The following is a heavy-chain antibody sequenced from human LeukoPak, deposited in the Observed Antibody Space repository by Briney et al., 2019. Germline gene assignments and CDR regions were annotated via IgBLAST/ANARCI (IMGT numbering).Heavy chain of an antibody. CDR2: INHSGST. J-gene: IGHJ5*02. D-gene: IGHD3-22*01. CDR3: ARHLYYDSSHDP. CDR1: GGSFSGYY. V-gene: IGHV4-34*01. Sequence: SETLSLTCAVYGGSFSGYYWSWIRHPPGKGLEWIGEINHSGSTNYNPSLKSRVTISVDTSKNQFSLKLSSVTAADTAVYYCARHLYYDSSHDPWGQGTLVTVSS.